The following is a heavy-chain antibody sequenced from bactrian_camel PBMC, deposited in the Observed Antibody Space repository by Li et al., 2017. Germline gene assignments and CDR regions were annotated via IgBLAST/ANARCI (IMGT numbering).Heavy chain of an antibody. Sequence: VESGGGSVQAGGSLRLSCAAPGFTSNSCGMNWVRQPPGKGLEWVSTISSDGRSDYADSVKGRFSISLDNTKNTLYLDMNSLKPEDTGIYYCAARLSTGCSLSEPDFEYWGQGTQVTVS. J-gene: IGHJ6*01. D-gene: IGHD7*01. CDR3: AARLSTGCSLSEPDFEY. V-gene: IGHV3S25*01. CDR1: GFTSNSCG. CDR2: ISSDGRS.